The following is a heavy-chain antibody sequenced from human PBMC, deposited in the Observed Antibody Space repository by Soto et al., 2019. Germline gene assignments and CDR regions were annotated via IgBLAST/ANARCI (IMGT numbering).Heavy chain of an antibody. J-gene: IGHJ3*02. CDR3: ARDGIGLQGALDI. CDR1: GYTFNDHY. CDR2: IIPDNGGT. D-gene: IGHD1-20*01. Sequence: ASVNVSCKASGYTFNDHYIHWVRQAPGQGLEWMGWIIPDNGGTKYAEKFQGRLTVTSDTSTSTVYMELTRLTSDDTAVYYCARDGIGLQGALDIWGRGTMVTVSS. V-gene: IGHV1-2*02.